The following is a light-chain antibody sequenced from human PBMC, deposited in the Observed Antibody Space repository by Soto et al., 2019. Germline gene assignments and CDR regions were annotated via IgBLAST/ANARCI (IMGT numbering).Light chain of an antibody. CDR3: QQYGSPPIT. J-gene: IGKJ5*01. Sequence: EIVLTQSPGTLSLSPGERATLSCRASQSVSSSYLAWYQQKSGQAPRLLIYGLSSRATGIPDRLSGSGSVDDFTVTITILETEDFTVYYCQQYGSPPITFGKGTRLEIK. V-gene: IGKV3-20*01. CDR2: GLS. CDR1: QSVSSSY.